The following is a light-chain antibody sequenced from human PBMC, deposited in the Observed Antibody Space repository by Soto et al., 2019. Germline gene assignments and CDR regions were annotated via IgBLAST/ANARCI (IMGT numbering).Light chain of an antibody. V-gene: IGKV2-28*01. CDR1: QSLLHSNGYNY. CDR2: LGS. J-gene: IGKJ4*01. CDR3: MQALQTPT. Sequence: DIVMTQSPLSLPVTPGEPASISCRSSQSLLHSNGYNYLDWYLQKPGQSPQILIYLGSHRASGVPDRFSGSGSGTDFTLKISRVEAEDVGFYYCMQALQTPTFGGGTRVEIK.